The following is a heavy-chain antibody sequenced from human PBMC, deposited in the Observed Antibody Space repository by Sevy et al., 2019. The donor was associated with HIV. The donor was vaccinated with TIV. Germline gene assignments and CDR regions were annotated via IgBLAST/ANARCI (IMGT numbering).Heavy chain of an antibody. CDR1: GFSLSAYW. CDR3: ARGIGKSGAF. Sequence: GGSLRLSCKCSGFSLSAYWMHWVRQIPGKGLDWVSHINNDGSVRQYSDSVKGRFTISRDNVRNTLYLQMESLRAEDAGVYYCARGIGKSGAFWGQGTLVTVSS. CDR2: INNDGSVR. J-gene: IGHJ4*02. D-gene: IGHD1-26*01. V-gene: IGHV3-74*01.